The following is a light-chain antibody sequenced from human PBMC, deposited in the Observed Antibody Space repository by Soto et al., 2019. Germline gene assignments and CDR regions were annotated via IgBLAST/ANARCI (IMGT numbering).Light chain of an antibody. CDR1: SSNIGKNY. J-gene: IGLJ2*01. CDR3: GTWDTSLSAVV. V-gene: IGLV1-51*01. CDR2: DTN. Sequence: QSVLTQPPSVCAAPGQKVTISCSGASSNIGKNYVSWYQQLPGAAPKLVIFDTNKRPSGIPDRFSGSKSGTSAALDITALQTGDEADYYCGTWDTSLSAVVFGGGTKLTVL.